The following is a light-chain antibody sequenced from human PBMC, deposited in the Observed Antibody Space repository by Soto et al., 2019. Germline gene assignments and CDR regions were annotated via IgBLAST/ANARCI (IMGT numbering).Light chain of an antibody. CDR1: QSVSSNF. CDR3: RQYGRSLASA. V-gene: IGKV3-20*01. CDR2: GAY. Sequence: EIVSTQSPGTLSSSPRQSATLSCRASQSVSSNFVAWYQEKPGQAHRLLIYGAYSRATGIPDRFSGSGSGTDFTLTIRRLEPEDLAVYYCRQYGRSLASAIGGGTKLDIK. J-gene: IGKJ4*01.